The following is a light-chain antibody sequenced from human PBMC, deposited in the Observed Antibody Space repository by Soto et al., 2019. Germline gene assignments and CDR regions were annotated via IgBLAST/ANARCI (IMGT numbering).Light chain of an antibody. CDR2: NVN. CDR1: SSDVGGYDY. CDR3: SSNTSTNPEV. J-gene: IGLJ2*01. V-gene: IGLV2-14*03. Sequence: QSALTQAASVSGSPGQSITISCTGTSSDVGGYDYVSWYQQHPGKAPKLIIYNVNYRPSWVSDRFSGSKSADTASLTISGLEAEDEDYYYCSSNTSTNPEVFGGGTKLTVL.